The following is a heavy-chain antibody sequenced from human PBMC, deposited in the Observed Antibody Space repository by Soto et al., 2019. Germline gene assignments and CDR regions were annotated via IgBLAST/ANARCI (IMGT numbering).Heavy chain of an antibody. J-gene: IGHJ3*02. Sequence: QVQLQQWGAGLLKPSETLSLTCAVYGGSFSGYYWSWIRQPTGKGLEWIGEINHSGTTNYNPSLKRRVTVTVDTSKNQFSLKLSSVTAADTAVYYCAKWTKVEFDAFDIWGQGTMVTVCS. D-gene: IGHD4-17*01. CDR3: AKWTKVEFDAFDI. CDR1: GGSFSGYY. V-gene: IGHV4-34*01. CDR2: INHSGTT.